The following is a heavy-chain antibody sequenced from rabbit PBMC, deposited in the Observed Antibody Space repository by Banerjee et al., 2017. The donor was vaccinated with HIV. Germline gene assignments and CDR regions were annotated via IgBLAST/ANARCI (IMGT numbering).Heavy chain of an antibody. D-gene: IGHD4-1*01. Sequence: QSLEESGGDLVKPGASLTLTCTASGLSFSSSYYLCWVRQAPGKGLEWIACIYPGSSISTYYASWAKGRFTVSKTSSTTVTLQMTSLTAADTATYFCARDSADWLYYFNLWGPGTLVTVS. CDR1: GLSFSSSYY. CDR3: ARDSADWLYYFNL. V-gene: IGHV1S40*01. CDR2: IYPGSSIST. J-gene: IGHJ4*01.